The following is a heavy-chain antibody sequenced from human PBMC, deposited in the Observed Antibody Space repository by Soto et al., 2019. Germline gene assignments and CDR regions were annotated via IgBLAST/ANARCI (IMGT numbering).Heavy chain of an antibody. J-gene: IGHJ5*01. D-gene: IGHD3-3*01. Sequence: GSLRLSCAASGFTFSRHAIHWVRLTPGRGLEWVLAISRDGSYIYYTDSVKGRFTVSRDNSKNTVFVQMNRLIPDDTALYFCARTRNGGVADSFDSWGQGTRVTVSS. CDR3: ARTRNGGVADSFDS. V-gene: IGHV3-30*04. CDR2: ISRDGSYI. CDR1: GFTFSRHA.